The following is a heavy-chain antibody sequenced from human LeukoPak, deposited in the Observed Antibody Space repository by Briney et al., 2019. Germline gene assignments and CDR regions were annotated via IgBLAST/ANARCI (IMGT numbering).Heavy chain of an antibody. J-gene: IGHJ5*02. D-gene: IGHD6-13*01. Sequence: GASVKVSCKASGYTFTGYYMHWVRQAPGQGLEWMGWINPNSGGTNYAQKFQGRVTMTRDTSISTAYMELSRLRSDDTAVYYCARDSGSSPDWFDPWGQGTLVTVSS. V-gene: IGHV1-2*02. CDR2: INPNSGGT. CDR3: ARDSGSSPDWFDP. CDR1: GYTFTGYY.